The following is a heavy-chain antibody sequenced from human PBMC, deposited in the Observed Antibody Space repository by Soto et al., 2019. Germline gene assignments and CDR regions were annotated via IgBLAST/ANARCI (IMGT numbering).Heavy chain of an antibody. V-gene: IGHV5-51*01. CDR2: IYPGDSDT. CDR1: GYSFSTYW. J-gene: IGHJ5*02. Sequence: GESLKISCKGSGYSFSTYWIGWVRQTPGKGLEWMGIIYPGDSDTRYSPSFQGQVTISADKSISTAYLQWSSLKASDTAMYYCASAYSSSPNNWFDPWGQEPWSPSPQ. D-gene: IGHD6-6*01. CDR3: ASAYSSSPNNWFDP.